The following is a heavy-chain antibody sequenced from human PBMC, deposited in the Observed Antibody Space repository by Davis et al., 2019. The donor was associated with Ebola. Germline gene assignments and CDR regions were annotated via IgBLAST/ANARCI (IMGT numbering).Heavy chain of an antibody. CDR3: TVTTTHDDY. V-gene: IGHV3-73*01. D-gene: IGHD4-11*01. CDR2: IKSKANSYAT. J-gene: IGHJ4*02. CDR1: GFNFSGSA. Sequence: GGSLRLSCAASGFNFSGSAMHWVRQASGKGLEWVGRIKSKANSYATAYAASVKGRFTVSRDDSKNTAYLQMNSLKTEDTAVYYCTVTTTHDDYWGQGTLVTVSS.